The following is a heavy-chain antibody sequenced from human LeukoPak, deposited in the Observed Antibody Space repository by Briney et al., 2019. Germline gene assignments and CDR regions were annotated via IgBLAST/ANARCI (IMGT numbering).Heavy chain of an antibody. CDR2: INPNSGGT. V-gene: IGHV1-2*02. CDR1: GYTFTGYY. Sequence: GASVKVSCKASGYTFTGYYIHWVRQAPGQGLEWMGWINPNSGGTNYAQKFQGRVTMTRDTSISTAYMELSRLRSDDTAVYYCARGPLTAMAGHDAFDIWGQGTMVTVSS. CDR3: ARGPLTAMAGHDAFDI. D-gene: IGHD5-18*01. J-gene: IGHJ3*02.